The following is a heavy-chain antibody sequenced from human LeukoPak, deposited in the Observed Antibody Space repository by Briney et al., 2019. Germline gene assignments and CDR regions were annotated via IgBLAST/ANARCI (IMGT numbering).Heavy chain of an antibody. V-gene: IGHV1-69*13. CDR3: ARSDTAMATGYYYYYYMDV. J-gene: IGHJ6*03. CDR2: IIPIFGTA. Sequence: VASVKVSCKASGGTLSSYAISWVRQAPGQGLEWMGGIIPIFGTANYAQKFQGRVTITADESTSTAYMELSSLRSEDTAVYYCARSDTAMATGYYYYYYMDVWGKGTTVTVSS. D-gene: IGHD5-18*01. CDR1: GGTLSSYA.